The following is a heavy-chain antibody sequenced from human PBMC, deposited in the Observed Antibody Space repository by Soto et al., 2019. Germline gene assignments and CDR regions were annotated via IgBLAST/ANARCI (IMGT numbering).Heavy chain of an antibody. CDR3: ARTTYGSGYSWFDP. CDR1: GGSMDDFY. Sequence: KPSETLSLTCTVSGGSMDDFYWSWIRQPPGKGLEWMDYIYFTGPTNYTPSLKSRVTLSVDASKNQFYLRLTSVSAADTGVYYCARTTYGSGYSWFDPWGQGTLVTVSS. J-gene: IGHJ5*02. D-gene: IGHD3-10*01. V-gene: IGHV4-59*01. CDR2: IYFTGPT.